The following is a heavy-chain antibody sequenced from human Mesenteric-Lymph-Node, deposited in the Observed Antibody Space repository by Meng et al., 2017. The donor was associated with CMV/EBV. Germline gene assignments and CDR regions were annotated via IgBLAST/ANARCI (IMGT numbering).Heavy chain of an antibody. CDR1: GFTFSSYS. Sequence: GESLKISCAASGFTFSSYSMNWVRQAPGKGLEWVSYISSSSSTIYYADSVKGRFTISRDNAKNSLYLQMNSLRAEDTAVYYCARTPLYCSSASCYTFDFWGQGTLVTVSS. V-gene: IGHV3-48*04. D-gene: IGHD2-2*02. J-gene: IGHJ4*02. CDR2: ISSSSSTI. CDR3: ARTPLYCSSASCYTFDF.